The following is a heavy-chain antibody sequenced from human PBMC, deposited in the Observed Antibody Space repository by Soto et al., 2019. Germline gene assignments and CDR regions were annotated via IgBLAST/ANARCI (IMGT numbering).Heavy chain of an antibody. J-gene: IGHJ4*02. CDR2: TYNSGTT. CDR1: GDSISSGYF. Sequence: QVQLQESGPGLVEPSQTLSLTCTVSGDSISSGYFWSWIRQSPGKGLEWIGHTYNSGTTHNNPSLRSRGTISIDTSRNQSSLRLTSVTAADTAVYYCARGPSADKIDYWGQGTLVTVSS. D-gene: IGHD3-3*01. CDR3: ARGPSADKIDY. V-gene: IGHV4-30-4*01.